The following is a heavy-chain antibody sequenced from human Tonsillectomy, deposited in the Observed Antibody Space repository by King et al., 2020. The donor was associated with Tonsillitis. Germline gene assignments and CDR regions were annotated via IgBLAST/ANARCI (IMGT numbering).Heavy chain of an antibody. CDR1: GFIFSNYG. Sequence: HVQLVESGGGVVQPGGSLRLSCAASGFIFSNYGMHWVRQAPGKGLEWVASIRFDGSEIYYADSVKGRFTISRDNSKNIMYLQMKSLRAEDTAVYLCAERRRYSDGYFNDWGQGTLVTVSS. CDR2: IRFDGSEI. J-gene: IGHJ4*02. CDR3: AERRRYSDGYFND. D-gene: IGHD5-18*01. V-gene: IGHV3-30*02.